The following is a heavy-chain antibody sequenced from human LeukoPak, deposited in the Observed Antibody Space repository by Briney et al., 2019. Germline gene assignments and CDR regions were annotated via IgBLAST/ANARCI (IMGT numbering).Heavy chain of an antibody. CDR3: ARPYCSGGSCYLDY. V-gene: IGHV3-11*04. Sequence: PGGSPRLSCSASGFTFSDYYMSWVRQAPGKGLEWVFYISSSGSTIYYADSVKGRFTISRDNAKNSLYLQMNSLRAEDTAVYYCARPYCSGGSCYLDYWGQGTLVTVSS. CDR2: ISSSGSTI. J-gene: IGHJ4*02. D-gene: IGHD2-15*01. CDR1: GFTFSDYY.